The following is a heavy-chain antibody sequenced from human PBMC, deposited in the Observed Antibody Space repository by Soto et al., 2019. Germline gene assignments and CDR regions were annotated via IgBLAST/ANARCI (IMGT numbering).Heavy chain of an antibody. CDR1: GFTVSSNY. D-gene: IGHD2-21*02. V-gene: IGHV3-53*01. CDR3: ARDRPPSRGWRPNYYYHCGMDV. CDR2: IYSGGST. Sequence: GGSLRLSCAASGFTVSSNYMSWVRQAPGKGLEWVSVIYSGGSTYYADSVKGRFTISRDNSKNTMYLHMNSLRAEDPAVYYCARDRPPSRGWRPNYYYHCGMDVWGQGTTVTVSS. J-gene: IGHJ6*02.